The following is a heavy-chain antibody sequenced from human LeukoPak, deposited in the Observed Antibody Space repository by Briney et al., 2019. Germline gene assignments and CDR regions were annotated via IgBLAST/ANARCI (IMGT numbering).Heavy chain of an antibody. V-gene: IGHV4-39*01. Sequence: SETLSLTCTVSGGSISSSSYCWGWIRQPPGKGLEWIGSIYYSGSTYYNPSLKSRVTISVDTSKNQFSLKLSSVTAADTAVYYCARQVAVAGPRLDYWGQGTLVTVSS. CDR3: ARQVAVAGPRLDY. CDR2: IYYSGST. J-gene: IGHJ4*02. CDR1: GGSISSSSYC. D-gene: IGHD6-19*01.